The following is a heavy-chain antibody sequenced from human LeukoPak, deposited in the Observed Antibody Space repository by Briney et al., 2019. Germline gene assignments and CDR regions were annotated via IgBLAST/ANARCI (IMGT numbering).Heavy chain of an antibody. V-gene: IGHV4-59*01. D-gene: IGHD3-10*01. CDR2: FHYSGST. CDR3: ATYLSQAGTFYLDY. CDR1: GDSISTEY. Sequence: SETLSLTCTVSGDSISTEYWTWIRQPPGKGLEWIGYFHYSGSTNYNPSLKSRVTMSVDTSKNQFSLKLTSVTAAYTALYYCATYLSQAGTFYLDYWGQGTLVTVSS. J-gene: IGHJ4*02.